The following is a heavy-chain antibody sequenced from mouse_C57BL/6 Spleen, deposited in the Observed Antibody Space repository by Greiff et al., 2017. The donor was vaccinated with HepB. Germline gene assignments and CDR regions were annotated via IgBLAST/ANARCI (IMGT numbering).Heavy chain of an antibody. J-gene: IGHJ4*01. CDR3: ARLYDGYYGDYYAMDY. CDR1: GYTFTSYW. Sequence: VQLQQPGAELVKPGASVKLSCKASGYTFTSYWMHWVKQRPGQGLEWIGMIHPNSGSTNYNEKFKSKATLTVDKSSSTAYMQLSSLTSEDSAVYYWARLYDGYYGDYYAMDYWGQGTSVTVSS. D-gene: IGHD2-3*01. V-gene: IGHV1-64*01. CDR2: IHPNSGST.